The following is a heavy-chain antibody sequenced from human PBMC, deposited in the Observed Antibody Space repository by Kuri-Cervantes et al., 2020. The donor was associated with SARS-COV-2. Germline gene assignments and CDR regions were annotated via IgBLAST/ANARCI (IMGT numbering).Heavy chain of an antibody. J-gene: IGHJ6*03. CDR2: ILYDGSDK. V-gene: IGHV3-33*01. CDR3: ARSGSGTYVHYFYYYMDV. D-gene: IGHD3-10*01. Sequence: SCAASGFIFSRSGMHWVRQAPRKGLEGLAVILYDGSDKFYADSVKGRFTVSRDNSKNTLYLQMNSLRAEDTAVYYCARSGSGTYVHYFYYYMDVWGKGTTVTVSS. CDR1: GFIFSRSG.